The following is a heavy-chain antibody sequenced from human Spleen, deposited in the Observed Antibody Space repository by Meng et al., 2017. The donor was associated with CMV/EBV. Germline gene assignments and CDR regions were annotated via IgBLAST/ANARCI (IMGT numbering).Heavy chain of an antibody. Sequence: ASGGTFNNYTISWVRQAPGQGLEWMGRIIPIDDIANYAQKFQGRITITADKSTSTAYMELSSLRSGDTAVYYCARDFYSRSSMYHFDYWGQGTLSPSPQ. CDR3: ARDFYSRSSMYHFDY. V-gene: IGHV1-69*04. CDR1: GGTFNNYT. CDR2: IIPIDDIA. D-gene: IGHD6-6*01. J-gene: IGHJ4*02.